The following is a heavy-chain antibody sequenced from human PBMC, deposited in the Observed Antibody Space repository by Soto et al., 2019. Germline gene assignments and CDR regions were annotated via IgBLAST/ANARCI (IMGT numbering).Heavy chain of an antibody. Sequence: GGSLRLSCAASGFTFSSYGMHWVRQAPGKGLEWVAVISYDGSNKYYADSVKGRFTISRDNSKNTLYLQMNSLRAEDTAVYYCAKDPGALGYCSGGSCYQNNWFDPWGQGTLVTVSS. CDR1: GFTFSSYG. D-gene: IGHD2-15*01. J-gene: IGHJ5*02. CDR2: ISYDGSNK. V-gene: IGHV3-30*18. CDR3: AKDPGALGYCSGGSCYQNNWFDP.